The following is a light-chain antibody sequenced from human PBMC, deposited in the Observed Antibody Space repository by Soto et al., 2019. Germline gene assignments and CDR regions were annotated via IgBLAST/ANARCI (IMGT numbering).Light chain of an antibody. CDR1: SSDIGYFNY. CDR2: EVS. V-gene: IGLV2-14*01. CDR3: SSYTSSSTRV. J-gene: IGLJ2*01. Sequence: QSVLTQPASVSGSPGQSITISCTGTSSDIGYFNYVSWYQHHPGKAPKLMIFEVSNRPSGVSNRFSGSKSGNTASLTISGLQAEDEADYYCSSYTSSSTRVFGGGTKVTVL.